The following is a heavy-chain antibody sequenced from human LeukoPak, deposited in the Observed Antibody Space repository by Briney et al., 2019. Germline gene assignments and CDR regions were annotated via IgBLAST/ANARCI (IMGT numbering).Heavy chain of an antibody. CDR3: ARVFHYTESVDY. V-gene: IGHV4-39*01. D-gene: IGHD2-2*02. J-gene: IGHJ4*02. CDR2: IYYSGST. CDR1: GGSISSSSYY. Sequence: SETLPLTCTVSGGSISSSSYYWGWIRQPPGKGLEWIGSIYYSGSTYYNPSLKSRVTISVDTSKNQLSLKLSSVTAADTAVYYCARVFHYTESVDYWGQGTLVTVSS.